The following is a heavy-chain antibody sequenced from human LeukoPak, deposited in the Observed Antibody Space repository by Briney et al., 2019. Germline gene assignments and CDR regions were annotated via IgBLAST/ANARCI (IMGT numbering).Heavy chain of an antibody. CDR3: ARAGRIAVAGPIVGATTFDY. Sequence: PSQTLSLTCTVSGGSIGSGGYYWSWIRQPPGKGLEWIAYIYHSGSTFYNPSLKSRVTISVDTSKNQFSLKLSSVTAADTAVYYCARAGRIAVAGPIVGATTFDYWGQGTLVTVSS. D-gene: IGHD1-26*01. V-gene: IGHV4-30-2*01. CDR2: IYHSGST. CDR1: GGSIGSGGYY. J-gene: IGHJ4*02.